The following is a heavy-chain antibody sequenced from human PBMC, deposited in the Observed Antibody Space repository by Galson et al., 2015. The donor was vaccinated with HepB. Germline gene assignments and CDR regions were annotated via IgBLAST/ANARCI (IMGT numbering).Heavy chain of an antibody. Sequence: SLRLSCAASGFTFSSYSMNWVRQAPGKGLEWVSSISSSSSYIYYADSVKGRFTISRDNAKNSLYLQMNSLRAEDTAVYYCARGTRLGGGKRQLDYWGQGTLVTVSS. V-gene: IGHV3-21*01. CDR1: GFTFSSYS. D-gene: IGHD3-16*01. CDR3: ARGTRLGGGKRQLDY. J-gene: IGHJ4*02. CDR2: ISSSSSYI.